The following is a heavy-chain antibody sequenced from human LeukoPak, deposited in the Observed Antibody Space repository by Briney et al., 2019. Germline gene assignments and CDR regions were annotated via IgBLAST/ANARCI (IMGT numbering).Heavy chain of an antibody. CDR2: IGSSNYI. CDR1: GFTFRSYS. CDR3: ARGYCSSSTCYGYYYYGMDV. V-gene: IGHV3-21*06. J-gene: IGHJ6*02. Sequence: GGSLRLSCAASGFTFRSYSMNWVRQAPGKGLEWVSSIGSSNYIYYADSVKGRFTISRDNAKNSLYLQVNSLRAEDTAVYYCARGYCSSSTCYGYYYYGMDVWGQGTTVTVSS. D-gene: IGHD2-2*01.